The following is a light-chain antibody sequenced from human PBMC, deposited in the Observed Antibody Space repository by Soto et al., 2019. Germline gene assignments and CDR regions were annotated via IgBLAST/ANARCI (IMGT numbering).Light chain of an antibody. CDR3: QQYGSSAWT. CDR1: QSVSSTY. V-gene: IGKV3-20*01. CDR2: AAS. J-gene: IGKJ1*01. Sequence: EIVVTQSPATLSVSPGERATLSCRASQSVSSTYLAWYQQKPGQAPRLLIYAASNRATGIPDRFSASGSGTDLTLTISRLEPEDFAVYYCQQYGSSAWTFGQGTKVDIK.